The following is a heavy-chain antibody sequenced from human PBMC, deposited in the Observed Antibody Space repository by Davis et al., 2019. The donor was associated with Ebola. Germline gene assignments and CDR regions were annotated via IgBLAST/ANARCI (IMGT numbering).Heavy chain of an antibody. V-gene: IGHV3-48*02. CDR1: GFTFSTSN. CDR3: VRSLDV. J-gene: IGHJ6*02. Sequence: PGGSLRLSCAASGFTFSTSNMNWVRQAPGKGLEWISHISSTSSTIYYADSVKGRFTISRDNAKNALYLQMNSLRDEDTAVYYCVRSLDVWGQGTTVTVSS. CDR2: ISSTSSTI.